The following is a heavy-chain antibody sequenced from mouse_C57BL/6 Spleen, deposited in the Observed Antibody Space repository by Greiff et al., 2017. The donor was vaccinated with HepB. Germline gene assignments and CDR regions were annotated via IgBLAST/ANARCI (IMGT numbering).Heavy chain of an antibody. J-gene: IGHJ1*03. CDR1: GYTSTNYW. CDR3: ARRDYYGSSYWYFDV. V-gene: IGHV1-63*01. Sequence: VQLQQSGAELVRPGTSVKMSCKASGYTSTNYWIGWAKQRPGHGLEWIGDIYPGGGYTNYNEKFKGKATLTADKSSSTAYMQFSSLTSEDSAIYYCARRDYYGSSYWYFDVWGTGTTDTVSS. D-gene: IGHD1-1*01. CDR2: IYPGGGYT.